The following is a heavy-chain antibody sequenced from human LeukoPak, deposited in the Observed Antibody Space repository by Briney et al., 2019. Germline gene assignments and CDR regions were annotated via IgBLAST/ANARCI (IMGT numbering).Heavy chain of an antibody. CDR2: IYTSGST. Sequence: SQTLSLTCTVSGGSISSGSYYWSWIRQPAGKGLEWIGRIYTSGSTNYNPSLKSRVTISVDTSKNQFSLKLSSVTAADTAVYYCARDLSSSSGGGYYYYYMDVWGKGTTVTVSS. V-gene: IGHV4-61*02. D-gene: IGHD6-6*01. CDR1: GGSISSGSYY. CDR3: ARDLSSSSGGGYYYYYMDV. J-gene: IGHJ6*03.